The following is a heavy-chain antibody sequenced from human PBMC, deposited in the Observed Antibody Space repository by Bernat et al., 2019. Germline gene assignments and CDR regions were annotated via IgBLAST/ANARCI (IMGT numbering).Heavy chain of an antibody. V-gene: IGHV3-74*01. Sequence: EVQLVESGGGLVQPGGPLRLSCAASGFIFTAYDMHWVRQAPGKGLVWVSLITSDGSDTTYADSVKGRFTLSRDNANNTLYLQMNSLRAEDTAVYYCARDRGGMGDYWGQGTLVTVSS. J-gene: IGHJ4*02. CDR2: ITSDGSDT. D-gene: IGHD3-10*01. CDR3: ARDRGGMGDY. CDR1: GFIFTAYD.